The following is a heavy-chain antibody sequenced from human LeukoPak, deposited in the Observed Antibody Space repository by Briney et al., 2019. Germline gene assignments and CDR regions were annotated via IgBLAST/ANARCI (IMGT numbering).Heavy chain of an antibody. CDR2: ILFDGSDE. CDR3: ARDRGSDFYWFDP. Sequence: GGSLRLSCAASGFTFTSYGMHWVRQPPGKGLEWVAHILFDGSDEYYADSVKGRFTISRDNSKNTLYLQMNSLRAEDTAVYYCARDRGSDFYWFDPWGQGTLVTVSS. D-gene: IGHD1-26*01. CDR1: GFTFTSYG. V-gene: IGHV3-33*05. J-gene: IGHJ5*02.